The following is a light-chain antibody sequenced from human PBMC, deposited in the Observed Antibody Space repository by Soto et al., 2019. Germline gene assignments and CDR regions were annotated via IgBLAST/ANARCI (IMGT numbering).Light chain of an antibody. CDR3: ISYTSSSTWV. V-gene: IGLV2-14*01. Sequence: QSALTQPASVSGSPGQSITISCTGTSSDVGGYNYVSWYQQYPGKAPKLMIYEVSNRPSGVSDRFSGSRSGNTASLTISGLQAEDESDYYCISYTSSSTWVFGGGTKSPS. CDR2: EVS. CDR1: SSDVGGYNY. J-gene: IGLJ3*02.